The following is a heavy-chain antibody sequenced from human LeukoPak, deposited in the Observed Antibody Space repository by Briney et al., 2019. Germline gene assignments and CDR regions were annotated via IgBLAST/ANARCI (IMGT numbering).Heavy chain of an antibody. Sequence: GGSLRLSCAASGFTFATYAMHWVRQAPGKGLVWVSRINSDGSSTSYADSVKGRFTISRDNAKNTLYLQMNSLRAEDTAVYYCARDDKPYYDFWSGPDAFDIWGQGTMVTVSS. V-gene: IGHV3-74*01. CDR1: GFTFATYA. CDR2: INSDGSST. CDR3: ARDDKPYYDFWSGPDAFDI. J-gene: IGHJ3*02. D-gene: IGHD3-3*01.